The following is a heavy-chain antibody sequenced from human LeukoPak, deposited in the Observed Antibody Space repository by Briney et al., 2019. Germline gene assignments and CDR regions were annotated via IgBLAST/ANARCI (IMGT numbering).Heavy chain of an antibody. CDR3: ARDYATGGYFDY. CDR2: IIPIFGTA. D-gene: IGHD7-27*01. CDR1: GGTFSSYA. J-gene: IGHJ4*02. V-gene: IGHV1-69*13. Sequence: SVKVSCKASGGTFSSYAISWVRQAPGQGLEWMGGIIPIFGTANYAQKFQGRVTITADESTSTAYMELSSLRSEDTAVYYCARDYATGGYFDYWGQGTLVTASS.